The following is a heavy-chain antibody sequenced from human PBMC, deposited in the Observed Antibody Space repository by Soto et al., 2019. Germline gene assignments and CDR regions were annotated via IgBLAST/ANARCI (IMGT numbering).Heavy chain of an antibody. Sequence: SETLSRTCTVSGDSTSSDNYWSWIRQPPGKGLEWIGHIYYSGNTDYNPSLKSRLAISIDTSKNQFSLKLSSVTAADTAVYFCAREGGESSDGLYYFDSWGQGSLVTVPQ. J-gene: IGHJ4*02. D-gene: IGHD3-16*01. CDR3: AREGGESSDGLYYFDS. CDR2: IYYSGNT. V-gene: IGHV4-30-4*01. CDR1: GDSTSSDNY.